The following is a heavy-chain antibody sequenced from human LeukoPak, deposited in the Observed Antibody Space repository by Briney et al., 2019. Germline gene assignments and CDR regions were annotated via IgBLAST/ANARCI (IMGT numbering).Heavy chain of an antibody. J-gene: IGHJ5*02. CDR2: INHSGGT. V-gene: IGHV4-34*01. CDR1: GGSFSGYY. CDR3: ARHHLYLSYGYGTWFDP. Sequence: PSETLSLTCAVYGGSFSGYYWSWIRQPPGKGLEWIGEINHSGGTNYNPSLKSRVTISVDTSKNQFSLKLSSVTAADTAVYYCARHHLYLSYGYGTWFDPWGQGTLVTVSS. D-gene: IGHD3-16*01.